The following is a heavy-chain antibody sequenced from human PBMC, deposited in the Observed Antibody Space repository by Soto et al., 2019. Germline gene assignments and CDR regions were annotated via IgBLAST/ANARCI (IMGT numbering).Heavy chain of an antibody. J-gene: IGHJ6*02. V-gene: IGHV4-59*08. Sequence: SETLSLTCTVSGGSISSYYWSWIRQPPGKGLEWIGYIYYSGSTNYNPSLKSRVTISVDTSKNQFSLKLSSVTAADTAVYYCARQQAKGGYYYYGMDVWGQVTTVTVSS. D-gene: IGHD3-16*01. CDR1: GGSISSYY. CDR3: ARQQAKGGYYYYGMDV. CDR2: IYYSGST.